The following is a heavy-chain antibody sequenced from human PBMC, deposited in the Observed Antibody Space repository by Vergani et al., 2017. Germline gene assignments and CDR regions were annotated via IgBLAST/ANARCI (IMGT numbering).Heavy chain of an antibody. V-gene: IGHV3-66*02. Sequence: EVQLLESGGDLVQRGGSLRLSCEVSGFTLIDSYVNWVRQAPGKGLEWVAIIYPGGTTYTAGSVMGRLSTAKDNSGNTVYLDLDHVKPEDTAVYYCTRDDMVVHAAGYQTYGMDVWGHGTTVIVSS. D-gene: IGHD2-15*01. CDR3: TRDDMVVHAAGYQTYGMDV. CDR2: IYPGGTT. CDR1: GFTLIDSY. J-gene: IGHJ6*02.